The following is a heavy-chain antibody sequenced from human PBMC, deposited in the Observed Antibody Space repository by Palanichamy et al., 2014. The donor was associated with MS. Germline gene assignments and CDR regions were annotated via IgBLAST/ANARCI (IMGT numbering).Heavy chain of an antibody. D-gene: IGHD3-3*01. V-gene: IGHV1-3*01. J-gene: IGHJ4*02. CDR1: GYAFTDYA. CDR2: INAGNGNT. Sequence: QVQLVQSGAEVKKPGASVKVSCKASGYAFTDYAIHWVRQAPGQRLEWMGWINAGNGNTKYSPKLQSRVTITRDTSADTAYMELSSLRSEDTALYYCAREHDSWSGYSFDFWGQGTLVTASS. CDR3: AREHDSWSGYSFDF.